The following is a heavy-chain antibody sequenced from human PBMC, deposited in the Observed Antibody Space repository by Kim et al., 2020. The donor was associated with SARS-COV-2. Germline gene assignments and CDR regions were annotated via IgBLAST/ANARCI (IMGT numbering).Heavy chain of an antibody. J-gene: IGHJ4*02. V-gene: IGHV5-51*01. Sequence: GESLKISCKVSGYSFTNYWIGWVRQMPGKGLEWIGVIHPGNSDARYTPPFQGQATISADKSINATYLQWNSLKASDSAMYYCARLEGNYYDTSGYYRFFDYWGQGTQVTVSS. D-gene: IGHD3-22*01. CDR1: GYSFTNYW. CDR2: IHPGNSDA. CDR3: ARLEGNYYDTSGYYRFFDY.